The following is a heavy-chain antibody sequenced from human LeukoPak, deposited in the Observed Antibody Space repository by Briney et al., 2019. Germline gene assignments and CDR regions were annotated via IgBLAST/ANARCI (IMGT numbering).Heavy chain of an antibody. V-gene: IGHV4-59*01. J-gene: IGHJ4*02. CDR3: ARVGSGSFDS. CDR1: GGPISTYH. Sequence: KPSETLSLTCTVSGGPISTYHWSWIRQPPGKGLEWIGYNSYSGNTNYNPSLKSRVTISVDTSRNQFSLRLSSVTAADTAVYYCARVGSGSFDSWGQGTLVAVSS. CDR2: NSYSGNT. D-gene: IGHD6-19*01.